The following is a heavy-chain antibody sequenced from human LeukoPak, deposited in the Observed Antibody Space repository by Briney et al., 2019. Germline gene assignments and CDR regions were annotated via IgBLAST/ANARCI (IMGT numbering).Heavy chain of an antibody. CDR2: IYPGDSDT. Sequence: GESLKISCKASGYSFTNYWIGWVRQTPGKGLEWMGLIYPGDSDTTYSPSFQGQVTISADKSTSTAYLQWSSLRASDTAMYYCTRLAIFGVVAPYYFDSWGQGTLVTVSS. CDR1: GYSFTNYW. J-gene: IGHJ4*02. V-gene: IGHV5-51*01. CDR3: TRLAIFGVVAPYYFDS. D-gene: IGHD3-3*01.